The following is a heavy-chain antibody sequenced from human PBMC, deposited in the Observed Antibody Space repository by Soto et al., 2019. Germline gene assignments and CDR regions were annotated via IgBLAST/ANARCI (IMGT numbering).Heavy chain of an antibody. J-gene: IGHJ4*02. CDR3: ARVHSSSYHYFDY. Sequence: GGSLRLSCAASEFTFSTYAVTWVRQAPGKGLEWVSTLSASGATSYYTDSVRGRFSISRDNSRNTLYLQMSSLRAEDTAVYYCARVHSSSYHYFDYWGQGTLVTVSS. CDR1: EFTFSTYA. D-gene: IGHD6-13*01. CDR2: LSASGATS. V-gene: IGHV3-23*01.